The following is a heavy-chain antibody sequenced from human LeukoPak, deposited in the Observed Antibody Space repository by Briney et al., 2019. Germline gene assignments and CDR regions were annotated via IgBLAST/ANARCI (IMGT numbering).Heavy chain of an antibody. Sequence: GASVKVSCKVSGYTLTELSMHWVRQAPGKGLEWMGGFDPEDGETIYAQKFRGRVTMTEDTSTDTAYMELSSLRSEDTAVYYCATDRQLRGLPEAGFDPWGQGTLVTVSS. J-gene: IGHJ5*02. CDR3: ATDRQLRGLPEAGFDP. V-gene: IGHV1-24*01. CDR2: FDPEDGET. D-gene: IGHD4-17*01. CDR1: GYTLTELS.